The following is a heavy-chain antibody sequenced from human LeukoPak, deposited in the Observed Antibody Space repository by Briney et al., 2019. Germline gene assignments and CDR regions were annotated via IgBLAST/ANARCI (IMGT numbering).Heavy chain of an antibody. D-gene: IGHD7-27*01. J-gene: IGHJ4*02. CDR3: ARAFAPLGISDY. V-gene: IGHV1-46*01. CDR2: INPSGGST. Sequence: GASVKVSCKASGYTFTSYYMHWVRQAPGQGLEWMGIINPSGGSTSYAQKFQGRVTMTRVTSTSTVYMELSSLRSEDTAVYYCARAFAPLGISDYWGQGTLVTVSS. CDR1: GYTFTSYY.